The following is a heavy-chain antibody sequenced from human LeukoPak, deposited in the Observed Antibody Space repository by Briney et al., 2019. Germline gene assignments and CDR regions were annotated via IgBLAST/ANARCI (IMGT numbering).Heavy chain of an antibody. J-gene: IGHJ4*02. CDR3: AREGTPSSLYYFDY. CDR2: INPNSGGT. V-gene: IGHV1-2*02. CDR1: GYTFTGYY. Sequence: GASVKVSCKASGYTFTGYYMHWVPQAPGQGLEWMGWINPNSGGTNYAQKFQGRVTMTRDTSINSVYMELSGLRSDDTAVYYCAREGTPSSLYYFDYWGQGTLVTVSS.